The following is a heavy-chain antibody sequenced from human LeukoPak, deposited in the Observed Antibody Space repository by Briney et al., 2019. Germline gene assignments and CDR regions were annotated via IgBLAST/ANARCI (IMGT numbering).Heavy chain of an antibody. CDR2: IHDSGST. CDR1: GDSISSGGYS. J-gene: IGHJ5*02. Sequence: SETLSLTCAVSGDSISSGGYSWTWIRQTPGKGLEWIAYIHDSGSTYYNPSLKSRLSISIDTSKNQFSPKLNSVTAADTAVYYCARVVAAAGNNWFDPWGQGTLVTVSS. V-gene: IGHV4-30-4*07. D-gene: IGHD6-13*01. CDR3: ARVVAAAGNNWFDP.